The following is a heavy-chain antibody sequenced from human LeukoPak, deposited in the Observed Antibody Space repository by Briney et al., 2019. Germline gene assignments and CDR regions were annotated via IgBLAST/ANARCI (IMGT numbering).Heavy chain of an antibody. V-gene: IGHV3-23*01. J-gene: IGHJ4*02. Sequence: GGSLRLSCAASGFTFSSYAMSWVRQAPGKGLEWVSAISGSGGSTYYADSVKGRFTISRDNSKNTLYLQMNSLRAEDTAVYYCAKDGAPRGYSYGRYYFDYWGQGTLVTVSS. D-gene: IGHD5-18*01. CDR2: ISGSGGST. CDR3: AKDGAPRGYSYGRYYFDY. CDR1: GFTFSSYA.